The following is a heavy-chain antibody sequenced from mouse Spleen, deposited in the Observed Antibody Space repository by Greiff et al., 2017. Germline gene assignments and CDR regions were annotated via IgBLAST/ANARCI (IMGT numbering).Heavy chain of an antibody. CDR3: ARNGLLLRYAMDY. CDR2: ISSGGGST. D-gene: IGHD1-1*01. J-gene: IGHJ4*01. CDR1: GFTFSSYY. V-gene: IGHV5-12-1*01. Sequence: DVHLVESGGGLVKPGGSLKLSCAASGFTFSSYYMSWVRQTPEKRLEWVATISSGGGSTYYPDSVKGRFTISRDNAKNTLYLQMSSLNSEDTAVYYCARNGLLLRYAMDYWGQGASGTVSS.